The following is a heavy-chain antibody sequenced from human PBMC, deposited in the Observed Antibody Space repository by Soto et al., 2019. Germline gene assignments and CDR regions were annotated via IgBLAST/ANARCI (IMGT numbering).Heavy chain of an antibody. CDR1: RFTFTTYA. CDR3: ARCGYIIGWYCDFDF. V-gene: IGHV3-30-3*01. CDR2: MSSDGTNE. Sequence: GGSLRLSCAASRFTFTTYAMNWVRQAPGKGLEWVALMSSDGTNEHYADSVRGRFTVSRDNSRNTLFLQMNNLRTDDTAVYYCARCGYIIGWYCDFDFWGLGTLVTVYS. D-gene: IGHD6-19*01. J-gene: IGHJ4*02.